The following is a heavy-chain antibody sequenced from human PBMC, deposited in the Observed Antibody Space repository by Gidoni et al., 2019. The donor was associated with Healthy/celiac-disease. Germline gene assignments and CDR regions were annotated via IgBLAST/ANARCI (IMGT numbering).Heavy chain of an antibody. D-gene: IGHD4-17*01. CDR1: GYTFTGYY. CDR2: INPNSGGT. J-gene: IGHJ2*01. Sequence: QVQLVQSGAEVKKPGASVKVSCKASGYTFTGYYMHWVRQAPGQGLEWMGWINPNSGGTNYAQKFQGRVTMTRDTSISTAYMELSRLRSDDTAVYYCARPSLDYGGNSGYFDLWGRGTLVTVSS. V-gene: IGHV1-2*02. CDR3: ARPSLDYGGNSGYFDL.